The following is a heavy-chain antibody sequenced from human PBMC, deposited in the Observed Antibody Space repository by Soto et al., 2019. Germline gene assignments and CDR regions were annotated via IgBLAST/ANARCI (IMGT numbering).Heavy chain of an antibody. D-gene: IGHD3-16*02. CDR3: ANCYSDGPSKSRSDY. V-gene: IGHV3-23*01. CDR2: ISGSGGST. CDR1: GFTFSSYA. J-gene: IGHJ4*02. Sequence: GGSLRLSCAASGFTFSSYAMSWVRQAPGKGLEWVSIISGSGGSTYYADSVKGRFTISRDNSKNTLYLEMNSLRAEDTAVYYCANCYSDGPSKSRSDYWGQGTLVTVSS.